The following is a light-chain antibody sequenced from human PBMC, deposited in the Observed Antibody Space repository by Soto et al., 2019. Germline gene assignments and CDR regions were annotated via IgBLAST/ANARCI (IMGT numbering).Light chain of an antibody. J-gene: IGKJ4*01. CDR2: AAS. Sequence: DIQMTQSPSSLSESVGDRVTLTCRASRSISIYLNWYQQRPGKAPKRLIYAASSLQSGVPSRFSGSGSGTEFTLTISSLQPEDFATYYCLQHNSYPLTFGGGTKVDI. CDR3: LQHNSYPLT. CDR1: RSISIY. V-gene: IGKV1-17*01.